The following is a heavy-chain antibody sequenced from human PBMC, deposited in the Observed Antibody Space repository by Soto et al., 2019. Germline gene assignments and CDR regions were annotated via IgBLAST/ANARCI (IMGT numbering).Heavy chain of an antibody. J-gene: IGHJ4*02. CDR1: GGSISSSSYY. Sequence: QLQLQESGPGLVKPSETLSLTCTVSGGSISSSSYYWGWIRQPPGKGLEWIGSIYYSGSTYYNPSLKSRVTISVDTSKNQFSLKLSSVTAADTAVYYCARRGTIFGGDDYWGQGTLVTVSS. V-gene: IGHV4-39*01. CDR3: ARRGTIFGGDDY. D-gene: IGHD3-3*01. CDR2: IYYSGST.